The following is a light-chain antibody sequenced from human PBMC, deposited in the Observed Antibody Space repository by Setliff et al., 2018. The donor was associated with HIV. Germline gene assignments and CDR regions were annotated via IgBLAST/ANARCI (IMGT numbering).Light chain of an antibody. CDR3: LLSYSGARV. CDR2: DTR. V-gene: IGLV7-46*01. Sequence: QAVVTQWPSLTVSPGGTVTLTCGSSTGAVTSGHYPYWVQQRPGQAPSTLIYDTRNKHSWTPTRFSGSLLGGKAALTLSGAQAEDAAEYYCLLSYSGARVFGGGTKGTVL. J-gene: IGLJ3*02. CDR1: TGAVTSGHY.